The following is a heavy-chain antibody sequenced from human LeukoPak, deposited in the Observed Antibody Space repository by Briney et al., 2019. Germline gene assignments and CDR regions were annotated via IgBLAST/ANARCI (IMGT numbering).Heavy chain of an antibody. CDR2: ISYDGSNK. V-gene: IGHV3-30-3*01. Sequence: QAGRSLRLSCAASGFTFSSYAMHWVRQAPGKGLEWVAVISYDGSNKYYADSVKGRFTISRDNSKNTLYLQMNSLRAEDTAVYYCARAPRVFGYTLDLWGQGTLVTVSS. D-gene: IGHD3-3*01. CDR3: ARAPRVFGYTLDL. CDR1: GFTFSSYA. J-gene: IGHJ5*02.